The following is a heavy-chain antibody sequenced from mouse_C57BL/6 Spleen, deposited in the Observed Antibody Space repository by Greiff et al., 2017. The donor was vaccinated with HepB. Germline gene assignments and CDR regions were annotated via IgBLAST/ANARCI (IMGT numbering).Heavy chain of an antibody. CDR3: ARRDYDGYYPYYAMGY. D-gene: IGHD2-3*01. Sequence: EVKVVESGPELVKPGASVKISCKASGYSFTDYNMNWVKQSNGKSLEWIGVINPNYGTTSYNQKFKGKATLTVDQSSSTAYMQLNSLTSEDSAVYYCARRDYDGYYPYYAMGYWGQGTSVTVSS. CDR1: GYSFTDYN. CDR2: INPNYGTT. V-gene: IGHV1-39*01. J-gene: IGHJ4*01.